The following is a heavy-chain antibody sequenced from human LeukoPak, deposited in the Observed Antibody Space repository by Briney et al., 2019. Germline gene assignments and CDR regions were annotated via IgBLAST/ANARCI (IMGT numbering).Heavy chain of an antibody. D-gene: IGHD3-22*01. CDR3: AREPYTEDYYDSSGYLDAFDI. CDR1: GFTFNNYA. J-gene: IGHJ3*02. CDR2: ISSSSSYI. Sequence: GGSLRLSCAASGFTFNNYAMNWVRQAPGKGLEWVSSISSSSSYIYYADSVKGRFTISRDNAKNSLYLQMNSLRAEDTAVYYCAREPYTEDYYDSSGYLDAFDIWGQGTMVTVSS. V-gene: IGHV3-21*01.